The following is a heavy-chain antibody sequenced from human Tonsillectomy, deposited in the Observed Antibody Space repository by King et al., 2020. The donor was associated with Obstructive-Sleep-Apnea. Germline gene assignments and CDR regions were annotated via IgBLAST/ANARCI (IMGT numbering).Heavy chain of an antibody. Sequence: VQLVESGGGVVQPGRSLRLSCAASGFTFSSYAMHWVRQAPGKGLEWVAVISYDGSNKYYAVSVKGRFTISRDNSKNTLYLQMNSLRAEDTAVYYCAREDAYSSGWGDPYFDYWGQGTLVTVSS. J-gene: IGHJ4*02. D-gene: IGHD6-19*01. CDR2: ISYDGSNK. V-gene: IGHV3-30-3*01. CDR1: GFTFSSYA. CDR3: AREDAYSSGWGDPYFDY.